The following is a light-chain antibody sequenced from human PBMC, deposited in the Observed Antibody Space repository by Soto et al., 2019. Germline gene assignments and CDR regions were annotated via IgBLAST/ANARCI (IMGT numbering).Light chain of an antibody. Sequence: EIVLTQSPGTLSLSPGERATLSCRASQSVSFSFLAWYQQKPGQAPRLHIYGASSRATGIPDRFSGSGSGTDFTLSISRLEPEDFAVYYCQQYGSSPRTFGQGTKLEIK. CDR2: GAS. V-gene: IGKV3-20*01. CDR3: QQYGSSPRT. CDR1: QSVSFSF. J-gene: IGKJ2*01.